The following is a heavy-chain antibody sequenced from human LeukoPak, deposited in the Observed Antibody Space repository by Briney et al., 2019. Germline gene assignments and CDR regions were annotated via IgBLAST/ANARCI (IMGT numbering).Heavy chain of an antibody. CDR2: INPNSGVT. J-gene: IGHJ4*02. V-gene: IGHV1-2*02. CDR3: ARDTGFPFFDF. CDR1: GGTFSSYA. Sequence: ASVKVSCKASGGTFSSYAISWVRQAPGQGLEWMGSINPNSGVTDYAQNFQGRVTMTRDTSISTAYMELNRLTSDDTAVYYCARDTGFPFFDFWGQGTLVTVSS.